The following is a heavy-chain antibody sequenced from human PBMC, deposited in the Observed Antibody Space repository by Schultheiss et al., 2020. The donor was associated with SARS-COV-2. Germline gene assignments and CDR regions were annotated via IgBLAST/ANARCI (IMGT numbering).Heavy chain of an antibody. D-gene: IGHD1-26*01. V-gene: IGHV3-23*01. CDR2: ISGSGGST. Sequence: GGSLRLSCAASGFTFSNAWMSWVRQAPGKGLEWVSAISGSGGSTYYADSVKGRFTISRDNSKNTLYLQMNSLRAEDTAVYYCAGGSYYYYGMDVWGQGTTVTVSS. CDR3: AGGSYYYYGMDV. CDR1: GFTFSNAW. J-gene: IGHJ6*02.